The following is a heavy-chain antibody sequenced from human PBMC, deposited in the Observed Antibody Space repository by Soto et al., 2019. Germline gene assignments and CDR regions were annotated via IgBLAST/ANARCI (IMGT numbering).Heavy chain of an antibody. V-gene: IGHV1-69*13. CDR2: IIPIFGTA. J-gene: IGHJ4*02. D-gene: IGHD3-16*01. Sequence: SVKVSCKASGGTFSSYAVSWVRQAPGQGLEWMRRIIPIFGTANYAQKFQDRVTITADESTSTGYMELSSMRAEDTAVYYCARGDAHSPEFDDGGQGTQVTVSS. CDR1: GGTFSSYA. CDR3: ARGDAHSPEFDD.